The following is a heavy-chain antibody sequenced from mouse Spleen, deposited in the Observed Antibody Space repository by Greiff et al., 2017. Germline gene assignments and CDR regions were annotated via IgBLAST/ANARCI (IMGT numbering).Heavy chain of an antibody. CDR2: ISDGGSYT. D-gene: IGHD2-1*01. CDR1: GFTFSSYA. CDR3: ARSYGTPVYFDV. V-gene: IGHV5-4*03. J-gene: IGHJ1*03. Sequence: DVKLVESGGGLVKPGGSLKLSCAASGFTFSSYAMSWVRQTPEKRLEWVATISDGGSYTYYPDNVKGRFTISRDNAKNNLYLQMSHLKSEDTAMYYCARSYGTPVYFDVWGTGTTVTVSS.